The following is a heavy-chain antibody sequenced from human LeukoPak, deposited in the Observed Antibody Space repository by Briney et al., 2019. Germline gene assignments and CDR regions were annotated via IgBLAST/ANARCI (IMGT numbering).Heavy chain of an antibody. V-gene: IGHV1-8*03. CDR2: MNPNSGNT. D-gene: IGHD2-2*01. J-gene: IGHJ6*03. CDR1: GYTFTSYD. CDR3: ARILSVVVVPAADPYYYYMDV. Sequence: ASVKVSCKASGYTFTSYDINWVRQATGQGLEWMGWMNPNSGNTGYAQKFQGRVTITRNTSISTAYMELSSLRSEDTAVYYCARILSVVVVPAADPYYYYMDVWGKGTTVTVSS.